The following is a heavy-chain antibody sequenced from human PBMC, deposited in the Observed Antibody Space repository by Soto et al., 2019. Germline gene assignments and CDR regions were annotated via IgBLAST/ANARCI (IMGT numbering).Heavy chain of an antibody. J-gene: IGHJ4*02. D-gene: IGHD3-3*01. Sequence: GGSLRLSCAASEFTFSTYPMHWVRQAPGKGLEWVAVISHDEGNKYYGDSMKGRFTTSRDNSKNTLYLQMNSLRGDDTAVYYCARGASDFWGGYPEIHFFDSWGQGTLVTVSS. CDR2: ISHDEGNK. CDR3: ARGASDFWGGYPEIHFFDS. V-gene: IGHV3-30-3*01. CDR1: EFTFSTYP.